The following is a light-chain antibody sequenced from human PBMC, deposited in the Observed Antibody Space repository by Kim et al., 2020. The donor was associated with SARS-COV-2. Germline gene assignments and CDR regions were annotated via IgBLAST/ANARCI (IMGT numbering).Light chain of an antibody. Sequence: LSPGDRATLACRASQSVASNHLAWFQQKPGQAPRLLIYGTSSRAPAIPDRFSASGYGTDFTLTISRLEPEDFAIYYCQQYDRPPYTFGQGTKLEI. CDR2: GTS. J-gene: IGKJ2*01. V-gene: IGKV3-20*01. CDR3: QQYDRPPYT. CDR1: QSVASNH.